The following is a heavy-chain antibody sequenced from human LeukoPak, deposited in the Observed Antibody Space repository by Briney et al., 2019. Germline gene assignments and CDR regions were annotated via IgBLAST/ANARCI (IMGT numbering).Heavy chain of an antibody. CDR3: AIIRGSYAY. CDR1: GFTFSSYW. J-gene: IGHJ4*02. Sequence: GGSLRLSCAASGFTFSSYWMHWVRQARGKGRVWVSRINSDGSSTICADSVEGRFTISRDNAKNTVYLQMNSLRGGDTAVFYCAIIRGSYAYWGQGTLVTVSS. D-gene: IGHD1-26*01. V-gene: IGHV3-74*01. CDR2: INSDGSST.